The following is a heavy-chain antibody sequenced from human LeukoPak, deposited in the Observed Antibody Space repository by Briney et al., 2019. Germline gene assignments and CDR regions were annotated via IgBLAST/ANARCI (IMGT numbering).Heavy chain of an antibody. CDR3: ARTNPGYNYAYQYY. CDR2: IYTSGST. Sequence: PSETLSLTCTVSGGSISSGSYYWSWIRQPAGKGLEWIGRIYTSGSTNYNPSLKSRVTISVDTSKNQFSLKLSSVTAADTAVYYCARTNPGYNYAYQYYWGQGTLVTVSS. D-gene: IGHD5-18*01. J-gene: IGHJ4*02. V-gene: IGHV4-61*02. CDR1: GGSISSGSYY.